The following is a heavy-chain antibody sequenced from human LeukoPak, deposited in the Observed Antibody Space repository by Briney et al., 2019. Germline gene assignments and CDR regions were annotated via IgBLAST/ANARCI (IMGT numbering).Heavy chain of an antibody. D-gene: IGHD2-15*01. V-gene: IGHV3-11*01. J-gene: IGHJ6*03. CDR3: ARAAAERSYYYYMDV. CDR2: ISSSGSTI. CDR1: GLTFSDYY. Sequence: GGSLRLSCAASGLTFSDYYMSWIRQAPGKGLEWVSYISSSGSTIYYADSVKGRFTISRDNAKNSLYLQMNSLRAEDTAVYYCARAAAERSYYYYMDVWGKGTTVTVSS.